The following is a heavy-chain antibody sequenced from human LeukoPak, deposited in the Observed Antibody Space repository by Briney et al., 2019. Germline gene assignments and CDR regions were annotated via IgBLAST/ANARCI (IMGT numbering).Heavy chain of an antibody. D-gene: IGHD1-20*01. Sequence: GGSLRLSCAASGFTFSSYATEWVRQAPGKGLEWVSYISGSGDNTYYADSVKGRFTISRDNSKNTLSLQMNSLRAEDTAVYYCAKRVTGTTRYFDSWSQGTLVTVSS. V-gene: IGHV3-23*01. CDR1: GFTFSSYA. CDR2: ISGSGDNT. CDR3: AKRVTGTTRYFDS. J-gene: IGHJ4*02.